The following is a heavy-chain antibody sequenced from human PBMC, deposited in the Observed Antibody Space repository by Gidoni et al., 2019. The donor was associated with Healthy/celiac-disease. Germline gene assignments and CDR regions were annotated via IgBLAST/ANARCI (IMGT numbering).Heavy chain of an antibody. J-gene: IGHJ4*02. CDR2: ISGSGGST. CDR1: GFTFSSYA. V-gene: IGHV3-23*01. D-gene: IGHD2-2*02. CDR3: ATPENQLLYEAYFDY. Sequence: EVQLLESGGGLVQPGGSLRLSCAASGFTFSSYAMSWVRQAPGTGLEWVSPISGSGGSTYYADSVKGRFTISRDNSKNTLYLQMNSLRAEDTAVYYCATPENQLLYEAYFDYWGQGTLVTVSS.